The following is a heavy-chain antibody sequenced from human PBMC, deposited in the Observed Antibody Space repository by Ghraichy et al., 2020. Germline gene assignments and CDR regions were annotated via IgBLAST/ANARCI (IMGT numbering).Heavy chain of an antibody. CDR2: ISYDGSNK. V-gene: IGHV3-30*18. CDR1: GFTFSSYG. D-gene: IGHD5-18*01. CDR3: AKVGQPGYSYNHEYDY. J-gene: IGHJ4*02. Sequence: GSLRLSCAASGFTFSSYGMHWVRQAPGKGLEWVAVISYDGSNKYYADSVKGRFTISRDNSKNTLYLQMNSLRAEDTAVYYCAKVGQPGYSYNHEYDYWGQGTLVTVSS.